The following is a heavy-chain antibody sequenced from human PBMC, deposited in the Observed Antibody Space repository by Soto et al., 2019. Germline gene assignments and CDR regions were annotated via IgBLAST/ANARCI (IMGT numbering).Heavy chain of an antibody. CDR2: IYWDDDK. Sequence: QITLKESGPTLVKPTQTLTLTCTFSGFSLTTSRVGVGWIRQPPVQALKWLALIYWDDDKRYSPSLRSRITITKDTSKNQVVLTMTNMDPVDTATYYCAHMFGTVSHLGYWGQGTLVTVSS. V-gene: IGHV2-5*02. J-gene: IGHJ4*02. CDR1: GFSLTTSRVG. D-gene: IGHD3-10*02. CDR3: AHMFGTVSHLGY.